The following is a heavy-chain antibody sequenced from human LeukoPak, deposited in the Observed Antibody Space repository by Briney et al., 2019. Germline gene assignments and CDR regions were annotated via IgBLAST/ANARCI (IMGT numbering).Heavy chain of an antibody. D-gene: IGHD3-22*01. CDR1: GGSFSGYY. CDR3: ARAPYDSSGYDHRLFDY. V-gene: IGHV4-34*01. J-gene: IGHJ4*02. Sequence: SETLSLTCAVYGGSFSGYYWSWIRQPPGKGLEWIGEINHSGSTNYNPSLKSRVTISVDTSKNQFSLKLSSVTAADTAVYCCARAPYDSSGYDHRLFDYWGQGTLVTVSS. CDR2: INHSGST.